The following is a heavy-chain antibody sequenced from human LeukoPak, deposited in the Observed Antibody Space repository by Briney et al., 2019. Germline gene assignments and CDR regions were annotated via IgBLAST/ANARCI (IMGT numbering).Heavy chain of an antibody. CDR2: ISSCGGTTI. CDR1: GFSFSGYY. Sequence: GGSLRLSCAASGFSFSGYYMSWIRQAPGKGLEWISYISSCGGTTIYYADSVKGRFTISRDNAENSLYLRMDSLRAEDTAVYYCTRFRGYCSGATCYPYYFDYWGQGTLVTVSS. CDR3: TRFRGYCSGATCYPYYFDY. V-gene: IGHV3-11*01. D-gene: IGHD2-15*01. J-gene: IGHJ4*02.